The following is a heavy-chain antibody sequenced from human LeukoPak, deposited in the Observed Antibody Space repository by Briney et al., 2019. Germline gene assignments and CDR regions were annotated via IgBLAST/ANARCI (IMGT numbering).Heavy chain of an antibody. CDR2: IYPGDSDT. CDR3: ARVAYYEGSGYYILDY. V-gene: IGHV5-51*01. D-gene: IGHD3-22*01. Sequence: GESLKISCKSFGYSLTGYWIGWVRQRPGKGLEWMGIIYPGDSDTRYSPSFQGQVTISADKSISTVYLQWSSLKFSDNAMYYCARVAYYEGSGYYILDYWGQGTLVTVSS. J-gene: IGHJ4*02. CDR1: GYSLTGYW.